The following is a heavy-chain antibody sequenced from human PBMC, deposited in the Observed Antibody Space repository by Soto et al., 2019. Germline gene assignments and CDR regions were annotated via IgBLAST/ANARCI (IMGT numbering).Heavy chain of an antibody. J-gene: IGHJ4*02. CDR2: VSFDGTNK. D-gene: IGHD2-21*02. V-gene: IGHV3-30*18. Sequence: PVGSLRLSCAASGFTFSSYGMHWVRQAPGKGLEWVARVSFDGTNKYYADSVKGRFTISRDNSKNTLYLQMNTLRVEDTAVYYCAKLPNCGGDCYFDYWGQGTLVTVSS. CDR1: GFTFSSYG. CDR3: AKLPNCGGDCYFDY.